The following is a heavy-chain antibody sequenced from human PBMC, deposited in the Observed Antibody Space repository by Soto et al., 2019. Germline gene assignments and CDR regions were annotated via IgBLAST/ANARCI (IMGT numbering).Heavy chain of an antibody. J-gene: IGHJ4*02. CDR2: INSDGSST. D-gene: IGHD4-17*01. V-gene: IGHV3-74*01. CDR1: GFTFSSYW. CDR3: ASFSFYGDADNFDY. Sequence: GGSLRLSCAASGFTFSSYWMHWVRQAPGKGLVWVSRINSDGSSTSYADSVKGRFTISRDNAKNTLYLQMNSLRAEDTAVYYCASFSFYGDADNFDYWGQGTLVTVSS.